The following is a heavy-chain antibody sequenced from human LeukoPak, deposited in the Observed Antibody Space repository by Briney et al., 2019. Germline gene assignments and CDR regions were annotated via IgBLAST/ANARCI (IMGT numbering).Heavy chain of an antibody. CDR2: ISAYNGNT. J-gene: IGHJ4*02. D-gene: IGHD3-22*01. CDR3: ARGGPYDSSGSPPFDY. Sequence: ASVKVSCKASGYTFTSYGISWVRQAPGQGLEWMGWISAYNGNTNYAQKLQGRVTMTTDTSTSTAYMELRSLRSDDTAVYYCARGGPYDSSGSPPFDYWGQGTLVTVSS. V-gene: IGHV1-18*01. CDR1: GYTFTSYG.